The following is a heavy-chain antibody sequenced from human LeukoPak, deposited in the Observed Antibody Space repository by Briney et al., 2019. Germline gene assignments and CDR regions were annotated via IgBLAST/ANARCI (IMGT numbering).Heavy chain of an antibody. CDR1: GYTFTVYY. CDR2: INPNSGGT. J-gene: IGHJ6*02. V-gene: IGHV1-2*02. D-gene: IGHD2-15*01. Sequence: ASVKVSFKASGYTFTVYYMHWVRHAPGQGLEWMGWINPNSGGTNYAQKFQGRVTITRDTSISTAYMELSRMRSDDTAVYYCATLPGYCSGGSCYPYYYYGMDVWGQGTTVTVSS. CDR3: ATLPGYCSGGSCYPYYYYGMDV.